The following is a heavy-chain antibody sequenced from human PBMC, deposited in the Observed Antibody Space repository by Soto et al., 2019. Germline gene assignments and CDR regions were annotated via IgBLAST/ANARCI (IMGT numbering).Heavy chain of an antibody. Sequence: SVKVSCKASAATFSSYAISCVRQAPGQGLEWMGGIIPIFGTASYAQKLQGTVTTTADKYTTTAYMELSSLRSEETDVYYCYFDFWSGYYNGHYYYGMDVWGQGTTVTVSS. CDR1: AATFSSYA. CDR3: YFDFWSGYYNGHYYYGMDV. CDR2: IIPIFGTA. J-gene: IGHJ6*02. D-gene: IGHD3-3*01. V-gene: IGHV1-69*06.